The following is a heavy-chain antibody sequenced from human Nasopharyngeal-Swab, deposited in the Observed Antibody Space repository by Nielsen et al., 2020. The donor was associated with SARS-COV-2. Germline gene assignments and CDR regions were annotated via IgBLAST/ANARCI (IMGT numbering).Heavy chain of an antibody. Sequence: GGSLRLSCAASGFTFSSYGMHWVRQAPGKGLEWVAVISYDGSNKYYADSVKGRFTISRDNSKNTLYLQMNSLRAEDTAVYYFARDRGDGYNLFYFDYWGQGTLVTVSS. CDR2: ISYDGSNK. J-gene: IGHJ4*02. CDR1: GFTFSSYG. D-gene: IGHD5-24*01. V-gene: IGHV3-30*03. CDR3: ARDRGDGYNLFYFDY.